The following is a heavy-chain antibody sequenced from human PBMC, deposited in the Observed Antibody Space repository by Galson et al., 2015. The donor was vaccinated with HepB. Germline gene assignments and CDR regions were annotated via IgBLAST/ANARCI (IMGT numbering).Heavy chain of an antibody. V-gene: IGHV3-15*05. D-gene: IGHD1-26*01. CDR3: NTGPLPSPYFYGMDV. CDR1: GFTFSNAW. J-gene: IGHJ6*02. Sequence: SLRLSCAASGFTFSNAWMSWVRQAPGKGLEWVGRIKSKTDGGTTDYATPVKGRFTISRDDSKKTLYLQMNSLKTEDTAVYYCNTGPLPSPYFYGMDVWGQGTTVTVSS. CDR2: IKSKTDGGTT.